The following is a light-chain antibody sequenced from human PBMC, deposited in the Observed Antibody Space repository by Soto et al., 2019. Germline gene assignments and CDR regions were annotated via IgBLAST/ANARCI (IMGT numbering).Light chain of an antibody. J-gene: IGKJ4*01. CDR3: LQESNYPLT. CDR1: QGVRDD. Sequence: IQMTQSPSSLSASVGDRVTITCRASQGVRDDVGWYQQKPGKAPKLLIYSASTLQSGVPSRFSGSGSGTYFTLTSSGLQPEDFATYYCLQESNYPLTFGGGTKVEIK. CDR2: SAS. V-gene: IGKV1-6*01.